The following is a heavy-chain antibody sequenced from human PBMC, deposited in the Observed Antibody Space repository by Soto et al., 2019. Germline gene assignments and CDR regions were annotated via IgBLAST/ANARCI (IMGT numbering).Heavy chain of an antibody. CDR2: IDPRSGGT. J-gene: IGHJ4*02. CDR3: ATDDYGIFPY. Sequence: QLVQSGTEVKKPGASVRVSCMVSGYPFTTYYIHWVRQAPGQGLEWMGWIDPRSGGTVYEQKFQGRVTMTRDTSISTVYMDLSGLTSDDTALYYCATDDYGIFPYWGQGSLVTVSS. D-gene: IGHD3-10*01. V-gene: IGHV1-2*02. CDR1: GYPFTTYY.